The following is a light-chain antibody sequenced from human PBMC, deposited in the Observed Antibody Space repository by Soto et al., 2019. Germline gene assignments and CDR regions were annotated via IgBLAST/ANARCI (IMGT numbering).Light chain of an antibody. J-gene: IGKJ1*01. CDR1: ESVLYSSNNKNY. Sequence: DIVMTQSPDSLAVSLGERATINCKSSESVLYSSNNKNYLAWYQQKPGQPPKLLIYWASTRESGVPDRFSGSGSGTDFTLTISCLQAEDVAVYYCQQYSSTPWTFGEGPQVEIK. CDR2: WAS. V-gene: IGKV4-1*01. CDR3: QQYSSTPWT.